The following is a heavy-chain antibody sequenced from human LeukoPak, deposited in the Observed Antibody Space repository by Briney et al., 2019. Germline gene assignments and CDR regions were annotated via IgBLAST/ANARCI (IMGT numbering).Heavy chain of an antibody. Sequence: PSETLSLTCAVYGGSFSGHYWSWIRQPPGKGLEWIGEINHSGSTNYNPSLKGRVTISVDTSKNQFSLKLSSVTAADTAVYYCARAKRYCSSTSCLAYFDYWGQGTLVTVSS. CDR1: GGSFSGHY. CDR2: INHSGST. D-gene: IGHD2-2*01. CDR3: ARAKRYCSSTSCLAYFDY. J-gene: IGHJ4*02. V-gene: IGHV4-34*01.